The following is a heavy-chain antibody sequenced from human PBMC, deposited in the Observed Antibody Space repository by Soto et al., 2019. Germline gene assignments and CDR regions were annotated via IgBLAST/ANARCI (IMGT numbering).Heavy chain of an antibody. D-gene: IGHD3-16*01. CDR1: GFTVSDYA. CDR2: IRPDGSNR. CDR3: ARVGRPQHLLTGFDN. V-gene: IGHV3-33*01. J-gene: IGHJ5*02. Sequence: HPGGSLRLSCVTSGFTVSDYAMHWVRQAPGKRLTWVAVIRPDGSNRYYADSVKGRVTISRDISKNTLYLQMSSLRADDTAVYFCARVGRPQHLLTGFDNWGQGT.